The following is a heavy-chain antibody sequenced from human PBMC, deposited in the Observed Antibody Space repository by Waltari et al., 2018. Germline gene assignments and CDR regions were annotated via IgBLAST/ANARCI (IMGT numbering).Heavy chain of an antibody. CDR2: IKQDGSEK. CDR1: GVTVSKYG. Sequence: EVQLVESGGGSVQPGGSLSLPGAASGVTVSKYGMNWVRQAPGKGLEWVANIKQDGSEKNYVDSVEGRFSISRDNAQNSLYLQMNSLRAEDTAIYYCVTGLTTVTAKDYFDHWGQGALVTVS. J-gene: IGHJ4*02. V-gene: IGHV3-7*01. CDR3: VTGLTTVTAKDYFDH. D-gene: IGHD4-17*01.